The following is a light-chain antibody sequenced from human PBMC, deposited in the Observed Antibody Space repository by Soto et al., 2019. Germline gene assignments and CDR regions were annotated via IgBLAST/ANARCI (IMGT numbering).Light chain of an antibody. CDR2: GAS. CDR1: LSIRSN. J-gene: IGKJ4*01. CDR3: QQYDSGPLT. Sequence: EIVMTQSPATLSVSPGERVTLSCRASLSIRSNLAWYQQQPGQTPRLLIYGASTRATDIPARFSGSGSGTEFTLTVSSLQSEDSAVYYCQQYDSGPLTFSGGTKVEIK. V-gene: IGKV3D-15*01.